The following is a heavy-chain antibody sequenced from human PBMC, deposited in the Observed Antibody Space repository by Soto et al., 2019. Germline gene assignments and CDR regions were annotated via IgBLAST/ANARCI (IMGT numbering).Heavy chain of an antibody. CDR2: IRSKPNSYAT. CDR3: ATGYDILTN. V-gene: IGHV3-73*01. Sequence: EVHLVESGGGLVQRGGSLKLSCAGSGFTFSGSAMHWVRQTSGKGLEWLGRIRSKPNSYATAYGASGKGRLTISRDDSKNTAYMQVDSLKTEDTAVYYCATGYDILTNWGQGTLVIVSS. CDR1: GFTFSGSA. D-gene: IGHD3-22*01. J-gene: IGHJ4*02.